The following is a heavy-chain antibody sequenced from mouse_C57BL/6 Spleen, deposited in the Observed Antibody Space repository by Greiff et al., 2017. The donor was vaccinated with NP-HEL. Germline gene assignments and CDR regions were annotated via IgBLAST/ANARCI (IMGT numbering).Heavy chain of an antibody. D-gene: IGHD1-1*01. CDR2: IDPSDSYT. Sequence: QVQLKQPGAELVKPGASVKLSCKASGYTFTSYWMQWVKQRPGQGLEWIGEIDPSDSYTNYNQKFKGKATLTVDTSSSTAYMQLSSLTSEDSAVYYCARKGGYYYFDYWGQGTTLTVSS. V-gene: IGHV1-50*01. J-gene: IGHJ2*01. CDR1: GYTFTSYW. CDR3: ARKGGYYYFDY.